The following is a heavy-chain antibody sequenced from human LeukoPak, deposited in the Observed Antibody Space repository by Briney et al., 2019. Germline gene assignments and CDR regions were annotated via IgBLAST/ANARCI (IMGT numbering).Heavy chain of an antibody. CDR3: ARGYCDVDCRRPHY. CDR1: GGTFSSYA. D-gene: IGHD2-21*01. Sequence: SVKVSCKASGGTFSSYAISWVRQAPGQGLEWMGGIIPIFGTANYAQKFQGRVTITADESTSTAYMELSSLRSEDTAVYYCARGYCDVDCRRPHYWGQGTPVTVSS. CDR2: IIPIFGTA. V-gene: IGHV1-69*13. J-gene: IGHJ4*02.